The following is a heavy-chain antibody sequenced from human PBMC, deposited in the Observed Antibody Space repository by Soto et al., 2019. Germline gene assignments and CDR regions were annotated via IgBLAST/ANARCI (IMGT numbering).Heavy chain of an antibody. CDR1: GGTFTTSA. J-gene: IGHJ6*02. CDR2: IIPIFSIA. D-gene: IGHD4-17*01. V-gene: IGHV1-69*12. Sequence: QVQLVQSGAEVKKPGSSVKVSCKASGGTFTTSAISWVRQAPGQGLEWMGGIIPIFSIADYAQKFQGRVTITADESTTTAYMELSSLRSEDTAVYYCARDRPRENYGGNYYYEMDVWGQGTTVTVSS. CDR3: ARDRPRENYGGNYYYEMDV.